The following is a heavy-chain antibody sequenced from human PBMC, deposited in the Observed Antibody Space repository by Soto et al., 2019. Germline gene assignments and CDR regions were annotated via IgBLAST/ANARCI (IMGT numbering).Heavy chain of an antibody. J-gene: IGHJ4*02. CDR1: GFTFSNYA. V-gene: IGHV3-23*01. CDR2: ITSSGGST. D-gene: IGHD3-3*01. Sequence: GGSLRLSCEASGFTFSNYAMSWVRQAPGKGLELVSTITSSGGSTFYADSVKGRLTVSRDNSKNTLFLHMNSLRAEDTAVYYCAKDLPDVWTGYPTFDYWGQGTLVTVSS. CDR3: AKDLPDVWTGYPTFDY.